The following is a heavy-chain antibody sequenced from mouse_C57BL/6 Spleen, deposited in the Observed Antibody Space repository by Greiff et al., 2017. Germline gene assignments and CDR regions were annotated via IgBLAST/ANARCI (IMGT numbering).Heavy chain of an antibody. CDR1: GYTFTTYP. V-gene: IGHV1-47*01. CDR2: FHPYNDDT. CDR3: ARRVGKGWPLDY. D-gene: IGHD1-1*02. J-gene: IGHJ2*01. Sequence: VQLVESGAELVKPGASVKMSCKASGYTFTTYPIEWVKQTQGKSLEGIGNFHPYNDDTKYNEKFKGKATLTVEKSSSTVYLELSRLTSDDSSVYYCARRVGKGWPLDYWGQGTTLTVSS.